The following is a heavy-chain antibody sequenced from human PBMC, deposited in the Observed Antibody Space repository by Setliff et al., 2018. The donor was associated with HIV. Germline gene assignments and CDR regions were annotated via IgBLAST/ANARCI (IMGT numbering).Heavy chain of an antibody. CDR2: IISILEIT. CDR1: GGTSSTHA. Sequence: GASVKVSCKASGGTSSTHAMNWVRQAPGQGLEWIGQIISILEITDYARKLQGRVTITADGPTNTFYMELSGLRSDDTAVYYCAGPRGDEAFDIWGQGTMVTVSS. CDR3: AGPRGDEAFDI. J-gene: IGHJ3*02. V-gene: IGHV1-69*10. D-gene: IGHD3-10*01.